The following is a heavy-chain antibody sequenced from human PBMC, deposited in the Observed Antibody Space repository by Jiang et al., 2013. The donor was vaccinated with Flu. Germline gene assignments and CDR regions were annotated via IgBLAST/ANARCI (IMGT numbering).Heavy chain of an antibody. CDR1: GGTFSSYA. CDR3: ARDLKHTARSGYGWTYFDY. D-gene: IGHD5-12*01. CDR2: IIPIFGTA. Sequence: GAEVKKPGSSVKVSCKASGGTFSSYAISWVRQAPGQGLEWMGGIIPIFGTANYAQKFQGRVTITADKSTSTAYMELSSLRSEDTAVYYCARDLKHTARSGYGWTYFDYWGQGTLVTVSS. V-gene: IGHV1-69*06. J-gene: IGHJ4*02.